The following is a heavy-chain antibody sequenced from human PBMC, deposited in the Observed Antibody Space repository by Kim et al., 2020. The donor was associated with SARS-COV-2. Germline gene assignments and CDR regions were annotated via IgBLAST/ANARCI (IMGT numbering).Heavy chain of an antibody. Sequence: GGSLRLSCAASGFTFSSYSMNWVRQAPGKGLEWVSSISSSSSYIYYADSVKGRFTISRDNAKNSLYLQMNSLRAEDTAVYYCAKTYSSWYYYYGMDVWGQATTVTVSS. J-gene: IGHJ6*02. CDR3: AKTYSSWYYYYGMDV. V-gene: IGHV3-21*01. D-gene: IGHD6-13*01. CDR2: ISSSSSYI. CDR1: GFTFSSYS.